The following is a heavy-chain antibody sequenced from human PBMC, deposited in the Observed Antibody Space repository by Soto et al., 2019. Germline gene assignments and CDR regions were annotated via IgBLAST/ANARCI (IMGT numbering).Heavy chain of an antibody. CDR3: ARQKADIVVVPAATFDY. V-gene: IGHV4-59*08. CDR2: IYYSGST. J-gene: IGHJ4*02. D-gene: IGHD2-2*01. Sequence: QVQLQESGPGLVKPSETLSLTCTVSGGSISSYYWSWIRQPPGKGLEWIGYIYYSGSTNYNPSLKSRVTISVDTSKNQFSLKRSSVTAADTAVYYCARQKADIVVVPAATFDYWGQGTLVTVSS. CDR1: GGSISSYY.